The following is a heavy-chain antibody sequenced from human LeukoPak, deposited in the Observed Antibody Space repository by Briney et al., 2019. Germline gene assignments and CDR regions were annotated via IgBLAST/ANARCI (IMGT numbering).Heavy chain of an antibody. Sequence: GKSLKISCKTAGSSFTNYWIAWVRPMPGKGLEWMGSIYPGDSDTRYSSSFQGQVTISADKSISTAFLQWRRLEASDTAMIYYSRILYADNIGSTRHFAFDYWGQGALVTVSS. CDR3: SRILYADNIGSTRHFAFDY. D-gene: IGHD3-10*01. CDR2: IYPGDSDT. J-gene: IGHJ4*02. V-gene: IGHV5-51*01. CDR1: GSSFTNYW.